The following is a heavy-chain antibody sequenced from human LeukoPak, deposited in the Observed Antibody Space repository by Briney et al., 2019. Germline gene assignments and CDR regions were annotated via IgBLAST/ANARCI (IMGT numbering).Heavy chain of an antibody. CDR1: GGSISSYY. J-gene: IGHJ4*02. CDR2: IYTSGST. D-gene: IGHD4-17*01. Sequence: PSETLSLTCTVSGGSISSYYWSWIRQPPGKGLEWIGYIYTSGSTNYNPSLKSRVTISVETSKNQFSLKLSSVTAADTAVYYCARVTTVTTSFHFDYWGQGTLVTVSS. CDR3: ARVTTVTTSFHFDY. V-gene: IGHV4-4*09.